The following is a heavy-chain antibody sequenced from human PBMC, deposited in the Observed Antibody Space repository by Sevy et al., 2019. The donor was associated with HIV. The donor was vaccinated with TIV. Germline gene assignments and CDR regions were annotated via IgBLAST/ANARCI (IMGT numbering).Heavy chain of an antibody. CDR1: GFTFDDFA. J-gene: IGHJ4*02. CDR2: IGWDGGNK. V-gene: IGHV3-43*01. CDR3: VKDIGRRSVALSFDF. D-gene: IGHD6-19*01. Sequence: GGSLRLSCAASGFTFDDFAMHWVRQIPGKRLEWVYLIGWDGGNKFYRSSVRGRFAISRDNTKNSLYLQMDSLKPDDTALYYCVKDIGRRSVALSFDFWGQGTLVTVSS.